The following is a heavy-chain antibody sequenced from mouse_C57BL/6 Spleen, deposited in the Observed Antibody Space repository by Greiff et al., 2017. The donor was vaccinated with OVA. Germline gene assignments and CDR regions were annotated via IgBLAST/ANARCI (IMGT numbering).Heavy chain of an antibody. J-gene: IGHJ2*01. CDR3: ARHDLEGNYFDY. Sequence: VQLQQSGAELVRPGSSVKLSCKASGYTFTSYWMHWVKQRPIQGLEWIGNIDPSDSETHYNQKFKDKATLTVDKSSSTAYMQLSSLTSEDSAVYYCARHDLEGNYFDYWGQGTTLTVSS. CDR1: GYTFTSYW. CDR2: IDPSDSET. V-gene: IGHV1-52*01.